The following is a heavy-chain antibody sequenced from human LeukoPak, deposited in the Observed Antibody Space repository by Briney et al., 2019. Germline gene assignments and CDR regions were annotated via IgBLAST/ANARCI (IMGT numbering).Heavy chain of an antibody. CDR3: ARGGAMADLDY. Sequence: SETLSLTCTRSVGSISSGGYYWSWIRQHPGKGLEWIGYIYYSGSTNYNPSLKSRVTISVDTSKNQFSLKLSSVTAADTAVYYCARGGAMADLDYWGQGTLVTVSS. CDR2: IYYSGST. J-gene: IGHJ4*02. D-gene: IGHD5-18*01. CDR1: VGSISSGGYY. V-gene: IGHV4-31*03.